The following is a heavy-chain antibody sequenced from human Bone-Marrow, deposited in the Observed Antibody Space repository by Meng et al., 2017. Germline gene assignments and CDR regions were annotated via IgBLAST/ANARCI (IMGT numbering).Heavy chain of an antibody. CDR3: ARTKYSSGWHGYFFDF. CDR1: GGSISTYY. V-gene: IGHV4-59*07. Sequence: QVQLQESGPGLVRPSDTLSLTCTVSGGSISTYYWSWIRQPQGKGPEWIGYIYYSGGTNYNPSLKSRVAISVDTSSDQFSLKLRSVTAADTAVYYCARTKYSSGWHGYFFDFWGQGILVTVSS. D-gene: IGHD6-19*01. CDR2: IYYSGGT. J-gene: IGHJ4*02.